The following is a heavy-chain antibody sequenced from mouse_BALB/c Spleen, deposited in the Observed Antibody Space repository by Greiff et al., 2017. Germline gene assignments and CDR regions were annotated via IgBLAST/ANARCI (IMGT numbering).Heavy chain of an antibody. D-gene: IGHD2-4*01. Sequence: VQLQQSGPELVKPGASMKISCKASGYSFTGYTMNWVKQSHGKNLEWIGLINPYNGGTSYNQKFKGKATLTVDKSSSTAYMELLSLTSEDSAVYYCAIYYDYDEGSRAYAMDYWGQGTSVTVSS. CDR2: INPYNGGT. CDR1: GYSFTGYT. V-gene: IGHV1-18*01. J-gene: IGHJ4*01. CDR3: AIYYDYDEGSRAYAMDY.